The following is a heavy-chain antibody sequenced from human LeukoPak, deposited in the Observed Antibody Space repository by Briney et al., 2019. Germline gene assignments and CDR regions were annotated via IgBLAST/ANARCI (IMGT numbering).Heavy chain of an antibody. D-gene: IGHD2-21*02. CDR1: GGSISSYY. CDR2: IYTSGST. Sequence: SETMSFTCTVYGGSISSYYWSWIRQPPGKGLEWIGYIYTSGSTNYNPSLKSRVTISVDTSKNQFSLKLSSVTAADTAVYYCARLSVTDPTFDYWGQGTLVTVSS. CDR3: ARLSVTDPTFDY. J-gene: IGHJ4*02. V-gene: IGHV4-4*09.